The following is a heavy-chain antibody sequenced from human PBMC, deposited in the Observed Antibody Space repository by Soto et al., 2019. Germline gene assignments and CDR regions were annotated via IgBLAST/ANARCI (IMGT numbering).Heavy chain of an antibody. Sequence: QVQLVQSGAEVKKPGSSVKVSCKASGGTFSSYAISWVRQAPGQGLEWMGGIIPIFGTANYAQKFQGRVTITADESTSTAYMELSSLKSEDTAVYYCARVPDDGSGRWDLWGACDYWGQGTLVTVSS. D-gene: IGHD3-10*01. V-gene: IGHV1-69*01. CDR3: ARVPDDGSGRWDLWGACDY. J-gene: IGHJ4*02. CDR2: IIPIFGTA. CDR1: GGTFSSYA.